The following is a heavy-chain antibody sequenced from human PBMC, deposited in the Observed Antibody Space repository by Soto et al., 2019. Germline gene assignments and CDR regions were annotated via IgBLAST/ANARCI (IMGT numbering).Heavy chain of an antibody. V-gene: IGHV4-31*03. Sequence: QVQLQESGPGLVKPSQTLSLTCTVSGGSISSGGYYWSWIRQHPGKGREWIGYIYYSGSTYYNPSLKSRVTISVDTSKNQFSLKLSSVTAADTAVYYCARGPGRITIFGVVIIPFDYWGQGTLVTVSS. CDR1: GGSISSGGYY. CDR3: ARGPGRITIFGVVIIPFDY. CDR2: IYYSGST. D-gene: IGHD3-3*01. J-gene: IGHJ4*02.